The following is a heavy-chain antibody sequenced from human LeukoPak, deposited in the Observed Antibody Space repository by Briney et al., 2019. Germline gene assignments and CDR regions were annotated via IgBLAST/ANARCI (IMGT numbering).Heavy chain of an antibody. CDR3: AKGASSTSMYYFDY. V-gene: IGHV3-23*01. D-gene: IGHD2-2*01. CDR2: ISGSGGST. Sequence: GGSLRLSCAASGFTFSSYAMSWVRQDPGKGREWVSAISGSGGSTYYADSVKGRFTISRDNSKNTLYLQMNSLRAEDTAVYYCAKGASSTSMYYFDYWGQGTLVTVSS. J-gene: IGHJ4*02. CDR1: GFTFSSYA.